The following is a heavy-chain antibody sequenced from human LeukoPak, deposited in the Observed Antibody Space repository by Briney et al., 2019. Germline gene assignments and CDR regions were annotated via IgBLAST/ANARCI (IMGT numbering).Heavy chain of an antibody. CDR1: GGTFSRYA. CDR3: ASLYYGSGNIYFDY. CDR2: IIPILGIA. Sequence: GASVKVFCKASGGTFSRYAISWVRQAPGQGLEWMGRIIPILGIANYAQKFQGRVTITADKSTSTAYMELSSLRSEDTAVYYCASLYYGSGNIYFDYWGQGTLVTVSS. J-gene: IGHJ4*02. V-gene: IGHV1-69*04. D-gene: IGHD3-10*01.